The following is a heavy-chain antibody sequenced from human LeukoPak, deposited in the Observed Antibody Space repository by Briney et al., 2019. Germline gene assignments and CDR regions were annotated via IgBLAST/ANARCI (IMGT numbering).Heavy chain of an antibody. J-gene: IGHJ4*02. Sequence: PGRSLRLSCAASGFTFSSYGMHWVRQAPGKGLEWVAVIWYDGSNKYYADSVKGRFTISRDNSKNTLYLQMNSLRAEDTAVYYCAKDRDFWSGYRYYFDYWGQGTLVTVST. V-gene: IGHV3-33*06. CDR2: IWYDGSNK. CDR3: AKDRDFWSGYRYYFDY. CDR1: GFTFSSYG. D-gene: IGHD3-3*01.